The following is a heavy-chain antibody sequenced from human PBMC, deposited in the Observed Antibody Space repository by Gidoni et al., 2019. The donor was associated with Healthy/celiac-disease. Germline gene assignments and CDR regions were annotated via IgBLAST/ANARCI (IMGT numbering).Heavy chain of an antibody. Sequence: YGMHWVRQAPGKGLEWVAVISYDGGNKYYADSVKGRFTISRDNSKNTLYLQMNSLRGEDTAVYYCATPPGTAISGFDYWGQGTLVTVSS. CDR1: YG. CDR3: ATPPGTAISGFDY. J-gene: IGHJ4*02. D-gene: IGHD2-2*02. CDR2: ISYDGGNK. V-gene: IGHV3-30*03.